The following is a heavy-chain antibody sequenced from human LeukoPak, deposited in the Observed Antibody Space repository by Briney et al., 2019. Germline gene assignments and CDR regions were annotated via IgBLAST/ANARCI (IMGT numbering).Heavy chain of an antibody. CDR2: INPSGGST. CDR3: AKSERVIRGDYFDN. Sequence: ASVKVSFKASGYTFTSYYMHWVRQAPGQGLEWMGIINPSGGSTSYAQKFQGRVTMTRDTSISTAYMELSRLRSDDTALYYCAKSERVIRGDYFDNWGQGTLVIVSS. J-gene: IGHJ4*02. V-gene: IGHV1-46*01. D-gene: IGHD3-10*01. CDR1: GYTFTSYY.